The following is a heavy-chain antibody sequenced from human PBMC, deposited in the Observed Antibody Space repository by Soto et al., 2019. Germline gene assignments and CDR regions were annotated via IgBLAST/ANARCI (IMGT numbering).Heavy chain of an antibody. CDR2: INQDGGGT. Sequence: PGGSLRLSCVASGFTFSSSFMGWVRQAPGKGLEWVANINQDGGGTYYVDSVQGRFTISRDNAKDSLFLQLNSLRGEGTAVYYCARYFRGSGRYFFDYWGQGTLVTVSS. D-gene: IGHD6-19*01. V-gene: IGHV3-7*03. CDR1: GFTFSSSF. J-gene: IGHJ4*02. CDR3: ARYFRGSGRYFFDY.